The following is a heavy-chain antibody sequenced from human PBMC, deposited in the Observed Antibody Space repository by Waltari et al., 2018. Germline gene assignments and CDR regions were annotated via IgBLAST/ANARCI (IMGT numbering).Heavy chain of an antibody. CDR2: INPDSGGT. J-gene: IGHJ3*02. Sequence: QVHLVQSGAEVKKPGASVTVSCKAIGYTFTGYFIHWVRQAPGQGLEPMGGINPDSGGTNYAKKFQGSVTMTRDTSISTVYMELSRLRSDDTAVFYCARGSAVGATGKNAFDIWGQGTMVTVSS. D-gene: IGHD6-13*01. CDR1: GYTFTGYF. CDR3: ARGSAVGATGKNAFDI. V-gene: IGHV1-2*02.